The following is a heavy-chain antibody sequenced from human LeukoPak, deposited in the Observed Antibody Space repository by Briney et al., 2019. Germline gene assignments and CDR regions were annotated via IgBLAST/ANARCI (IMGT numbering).Heavy chain of an antibody. CDR1: GFTFSTYW. Sequence: PGGSLRLSCAASGFTFSTYWMSWVRQAPGKGLEWVGRIKSKTDGGTTDYAAPVKGRFTISRDDSKNTLFLQMNSLQTEDTAFYYCSSGGYRYGTDYWGQGTLVTVSS. CDR3: SSGGYRYGTDY. CDR2: IKSKTDGGTT. V-gene: IGHV3-15*01. J-gene: IGHJ4*02. D-gene: IGHD5-18*01.